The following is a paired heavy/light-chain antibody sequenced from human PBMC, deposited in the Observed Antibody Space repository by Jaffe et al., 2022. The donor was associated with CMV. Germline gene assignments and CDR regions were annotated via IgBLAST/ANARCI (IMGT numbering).Light chain of an antibody. CDR3: QQYNNWPRT. Sequence: EIVMTQSSGTLSVSPGERATLSCRASQSVSSNLAWYQQKPGQAPRLLIYGASTRATGIPARFSGSGSGTEFTLTITSLQSEDFAVYYCQQYNNWPRTFGQGTKVEI. V-gene: IGKV3-15*01. J-gene: IGKJ1*01. CDR2: GAS. CDR1: QSVSSN.
Heavy chain of an antibody. CDR1: GGSISSSHW. J-gene: IGHJ4*02. V-gene: IGHV4-4*02. CDR2: IYHSGST. D-gene: IGHD4-17*01. CDR3: ARYGDYAYFEY. Sequence: QVQLQESGPGLVKPSGTLSLTCAVSGGSISSSHWWTWVRQPPGKGLECIGQIYHSGSTNYNPSLESRVTMSVDESKNQFSLKLSSVTAADTAVYYCARYGDYAYFEYWGQGTLVTVSS.